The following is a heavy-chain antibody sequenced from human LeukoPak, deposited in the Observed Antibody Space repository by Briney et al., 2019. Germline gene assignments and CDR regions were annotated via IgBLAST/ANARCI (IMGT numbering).Heavy chain of an antibody. J-gene: IGHJ4*02. CDR1: GFTFSSYG. D-gene: IGHD4-11*01. V-gene: IGHV3-33*01. CDR2: IWYDGSNK. Sequence: PGRSLRLSCAASGFTFSSYGMHWVRQAPGKGLERVAVIWYDGSNKYYADSVKGRFTISRDNSKNTLYLQMNSLRAEDTAVYYCARDFSPTVTPQNYFDYWSQGTLVTVSS. CDR3: ARDFSPTVTPQNYFDY.